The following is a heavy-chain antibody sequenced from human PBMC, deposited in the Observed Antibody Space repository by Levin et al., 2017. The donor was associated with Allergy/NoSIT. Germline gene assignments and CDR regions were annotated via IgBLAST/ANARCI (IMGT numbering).Heavy chain of an antibody. CDR1: GGSISSGSYY. CDR2: FYSSGSA. V-gene: IGHV4-61*02. J-gene: IGHJ4*02. Sequence: PSQTLSLTCKVSGGSISSGSYYWSWIRQPAAKGLEWIGRFYSSGSANYNPSLKSRVTISVDTSKNQFSLKLSSVTAADTAVYYCARAEVGSEHWGQGTLVTVSS. D-gene: IGHD3-10*01. CDR3: ARAEVGSEH.